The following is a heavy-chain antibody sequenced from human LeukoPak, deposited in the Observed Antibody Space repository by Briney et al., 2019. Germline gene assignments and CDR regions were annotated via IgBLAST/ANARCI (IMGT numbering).Heavy chain of an antibody. D-gene: IGHD1-26*01. CDR3: ASGMRVGPNI. J-gene: IGHJ4*02. CDR2: ISWNSGSI. CDR1: GFTFDDYA. V-gene: IGHV3-9*01. Sequence: GGSLRLSCAASGFTFDDYAMHWVRQAPGKGLEWVSGISWNSGSIGYADSVKGRFTISRDNAKNSLYLQMNSLRAEDTALYYCASGMRVGPNIWGQGTLVIVSS.